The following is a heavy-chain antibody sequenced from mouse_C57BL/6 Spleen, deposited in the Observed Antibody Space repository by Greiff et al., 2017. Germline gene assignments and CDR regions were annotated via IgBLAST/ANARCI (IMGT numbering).Heavy chain of an antibody. CDR3: ARTTVVDDAMDY. J-gene: IGHJ4*01. CDR2: INPGSGGT. Sequence: LQESGAELVRPGTSVKVSCKASGYAFTNYLIEWVKQRPGQGLEWIGVINPGSGGTNYNEKFKGKATLTADKSSSTAYMQLSSLTSEDSAVYFCARTTVVDDAMDYWGQGTSVTVSS. V-gene: IGHV1-54*01. D-gene: IGHD1-1*01. CDR1: GYAFTNYL.